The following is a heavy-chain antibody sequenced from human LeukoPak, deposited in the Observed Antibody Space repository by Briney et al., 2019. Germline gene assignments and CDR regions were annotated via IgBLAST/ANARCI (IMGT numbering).Heavy chain of an antibody. D-gene: IGHD3-22*01. J-gene: IGHJ4*02. CDR1: GYTCTTYC. Sequence: KVPCKASGYTCTTYCMHCVRQTRRPGRKGMEIINPSGGSTSYAHKSHGRVTMTRDTSTSTVYLELSSMRSDETAVYYCARVLSGTYESSGFDYWGQGTLVTVSS. CDR2: INPSGGST. CDR3: ARVLSGTYESSGFDY. V-gene: IGHV1-46*01.